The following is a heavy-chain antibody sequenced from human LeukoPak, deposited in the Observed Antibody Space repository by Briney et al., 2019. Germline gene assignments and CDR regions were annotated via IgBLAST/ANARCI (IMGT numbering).Heavy chain of an antibody. CDR2: FDPEDGET. Sequence: ASVKVSCKVSGYTLTELSMHWARQAPGKGLEWMGGFDPEDGETIYAQKFQGRVTMTEDTSTDTAYMELSSLRSEDTAVYYCATARKLWFGELFSYLFDYWGQGTLVTVSS. CDR1: GYTLTELS. V-gene: IGHV1-24*01. J-gene: IGHJ4*02. CDR3: ATARKLWFGELFSYLFDY. D-gene: IGHD3-10*01.